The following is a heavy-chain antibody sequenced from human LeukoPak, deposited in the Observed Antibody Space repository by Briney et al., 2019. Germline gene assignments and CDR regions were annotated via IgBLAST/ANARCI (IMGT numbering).Heavy chain of an antibody. D-gene: IGHD3-3*01. J-gene: IGHJ6*03. CDR3: AKHYTNYYYYYYMDV. CDR1: GFTFISYA. Sequence: GGSLRLSCAASGFTFISYAMSWVRQAPGKGLERVSGISGGDGSTYYADSVKDRFTISRDNSKNTIYLQMNSLRAEDTAVYYCAKHYTNYYYYYYMDVWGKGTTITVSS. CDR2: ISGGDGST. V-gene: IGHV3-23*01.